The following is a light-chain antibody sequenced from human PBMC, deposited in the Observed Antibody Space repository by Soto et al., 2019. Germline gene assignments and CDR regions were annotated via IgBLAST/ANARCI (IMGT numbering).Light chain of an antibody. J-gene: IGKJ1*01. Sequence: EIVLTQSPGTLSLSPGERATLSCRSSQSVSSSYLAWYQQKPGQAPRLLIYGASSRATGIPARFSGSGSGIDFTLTISRLEPEDFAVYYCQQYVSSPTGKFGQGTKVEIK. CDR2: GAS. V-gene: IGKV3-20*01. CDR3: QQYVSSPTGK. CDR1: QSVSSSY.